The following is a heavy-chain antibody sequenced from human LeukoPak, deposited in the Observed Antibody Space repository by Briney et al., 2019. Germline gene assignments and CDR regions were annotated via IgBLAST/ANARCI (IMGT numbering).Heavy chain of an antibody. CDR2: IYPGDSDT. D-gene: IGHD3-22*01. CDR3: ARGGDLTYYYDSSGYYPC. Sequence: GGSLQISCQGSGSLFTSYWSGWVRRLPGKGRGGMGIIYPGDSDTRYSPSFQGQVTISADKSISTAYLQWSSLQASDTAMYYCARGGDLTYYYDSSGYYPCWGQGTLVTVSS. J-gene: IGHJ4*02. CDR1: GSLFTSYW. V-gene: IGHV5-51*01.